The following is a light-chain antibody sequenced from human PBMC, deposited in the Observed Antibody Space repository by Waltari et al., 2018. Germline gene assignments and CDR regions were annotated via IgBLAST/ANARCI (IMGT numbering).Light chain of an antibody. J-gene: IGKJ4*01. CDR3: QQRSNGLT. V-gene: IGKV3-11*01. CDR2: DAS. CDR1: QRVSSY. Sequence: IVLTQSPATLSLSPGESATLSCRASQRVSSYLAWYQQKPGQAPRLLIYDASNRATGIPARFSGSGAGTDFTLTISSLEPEDFAVYYCQQRSNGLTFGGGTKVEIK.